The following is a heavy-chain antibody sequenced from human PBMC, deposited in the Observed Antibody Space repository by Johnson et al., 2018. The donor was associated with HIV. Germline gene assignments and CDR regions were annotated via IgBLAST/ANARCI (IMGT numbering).Heavy chain of an antibody. Sequence: QVLLVESGGGVVQPGGSLRLSCAASGITFSSYGMHWVRQAPGRGLEWVAFIRYDGSTKYYADSVQGRFTISRDNSKNTLDLQMNSLRAEDTAVYYCAKEVPVYSYGYYDAFDIWGQGTMVTVSS. D-gene: IGHD5-18*01. J-gene: IGHJ3*02. V-gene: IGHV3-30*02. CDR1: GITFSSYG. CDR3: AKEVPVYSYGYYDAFDI. CDR2: IRYDGSTK.